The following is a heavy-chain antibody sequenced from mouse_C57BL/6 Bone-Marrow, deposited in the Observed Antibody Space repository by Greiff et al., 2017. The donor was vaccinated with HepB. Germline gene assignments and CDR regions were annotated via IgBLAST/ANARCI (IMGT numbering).Heavy chain of an antibody. CDR3: ARHSYGYPPYWYFDV. D-gene: IGHD2-2*01. CDR2: ISSGGSYT. CDR1: GFTFSSYG. Sequence: EVQGVESGGDLVKPGGSLKLSCAASGFTFSSYGMSWVRQTPDKRLEWVATISSGGSYTYYPDSVKGRFTISRDNAKNTLYLQMSSLKSEDTAMYYCARHSYGYPPYWYFDVWGTGTTVTVSS. V-gene: IGHV5-6*01. J-gene: IGHJ1*03.